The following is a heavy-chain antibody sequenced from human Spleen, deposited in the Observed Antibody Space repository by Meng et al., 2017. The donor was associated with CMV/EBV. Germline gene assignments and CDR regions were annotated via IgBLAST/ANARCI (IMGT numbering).Heavy chain of an antibody. D-gene: IGHD2-21*01. CDR2: ISSSSSTI. CDR1: GFTFSSYS. V-gene: IGHV3-48*04. Sequence: GESLKISCAASGFTFSSYSMNWVRQAPGKGLEWVSYISSSSSTIYYADSVRGRFTMSRDNAKKFLYLQMNSLRAEDTAVYYCARDWGGIDYWGQGTLVTVSS. J-gene: IGHJ4*02. CDR3: ARDWGGIDY.